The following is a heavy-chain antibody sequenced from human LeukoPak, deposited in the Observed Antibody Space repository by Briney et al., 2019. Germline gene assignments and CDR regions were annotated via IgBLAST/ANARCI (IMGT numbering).Heavy chain of an antibody. J-gene: IGHJ4*02. CDR1: GYTYTSYG. V-gene: IGHV1-18*01. CDR3: ARRSGNWYYFDY. D-gene: IGHD1-1*01. CDR2: ISTYNGDT. Sequence: ASVKVSCKSSGYTYTSYGITWVRQAPGQGLEWVGWISTYNGDTNYAHNLQDRVTMTADTSTSTAYMELRSLRSDDTAVYYCARRSGNWYYFDYWGQGTLVTVSS.